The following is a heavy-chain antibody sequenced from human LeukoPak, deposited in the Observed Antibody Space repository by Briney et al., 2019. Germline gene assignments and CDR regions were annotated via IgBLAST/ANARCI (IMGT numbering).Heavy chain of an antibody. Sequence: SETLSLTCTVSGGSISSYYRSWIRQPAGKGLEWIGRIYTSGGTNYNPSLKSRVTMSVDTSKNQFSLKLSSVTAADTAVYYCARAISSGWYYFDYWGQGTLVTVSS. CDR2: IYTSGGT. D-gene: IGHD6-19*01. J-gene: IGHJ4*02. CDR1: GGSISSYY. CDR3: ARAISSGWYYFDY. V-gene: IGHV4-4*07.